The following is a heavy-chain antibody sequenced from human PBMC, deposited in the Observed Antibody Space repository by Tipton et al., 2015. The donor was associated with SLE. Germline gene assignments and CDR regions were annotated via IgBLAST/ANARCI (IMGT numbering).Heavy chain of an antibody. V-gene: IGHV3-23*01. J-gene: IGHJ4*02. Sequence: SLRLSCVVSGFTFSNFAVSWVRQPPGKGLEWVSSISGSGGSTYYADSVKGRFTISRDNSKNTLYLQMNSLRAEDTAVYYCAKDRMITFGGVIVEGFDYWGQGTLVTVSS. CDR3: AKDRMITFGGVIVEGFDY. CDR2: ISGSGGST. CDR1: GFTFSNFA. D-gene: IGHD3-16*02.